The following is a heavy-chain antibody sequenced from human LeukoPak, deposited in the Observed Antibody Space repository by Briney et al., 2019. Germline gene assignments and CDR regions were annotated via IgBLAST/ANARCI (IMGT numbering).Heavy chain of an antibody. CDR1: GFTFSSYS. CDR3: AKERAFGGVIVQDY. D-gene: IGHD3-16*02. V-gene: IGHV3-21*01. Sequence: GGSLRLSCAASGFTFSSYSMNWVRQAPGKGLEWVSSISSSSSYIYYADSVKGRFTISRDNAKNSLYLQMNSLRAEDTAVYYCAKERAFGGVIVQDYWGQGTLVTVSS. J-gene: IGHJ4*02. CDR2: ISSSSSYI.